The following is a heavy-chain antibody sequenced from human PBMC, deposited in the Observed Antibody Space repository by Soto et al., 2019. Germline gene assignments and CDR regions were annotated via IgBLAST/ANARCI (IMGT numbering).Heavy chain of an antibody. CDR3: ARDRAGYSSGWYPPDAFDI. J-gene: IGHJ3*02. Sequence: GASVKVSCKASGGTFSSYAISWVRQAPGQGLEWMGGIIPIFGTANYAQKFQGRVTITADKSTSTAYMELSSLRSEDTAVYYCARDRAGYSSGWYPPDAFDIWGQGTMVTVS. CDR2: IIPIFGTA. D-gene: IGHD6-19*01. CDR1: GGTFSSYA. V-gene: IGHV1-69*06.